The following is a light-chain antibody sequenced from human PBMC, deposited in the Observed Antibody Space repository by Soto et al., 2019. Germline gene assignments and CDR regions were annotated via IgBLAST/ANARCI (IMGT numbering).Light chain of an antibody. CDR2: GAS. J-gene: IGKJ1*01. CDR3: QQYNYWPT. CDR1: QSVSTN. V-gene: IGKV3-15*01. Sequence: EIVMTQSPATLSVSLGERATLSCRASQSVSTNLAWYQQKPGQAPRLLLYGASTRATGIPARFSGSGSGTEFTLTISSLQSDDFVVYYCQQYNYWPTFGQGTKVEIK.